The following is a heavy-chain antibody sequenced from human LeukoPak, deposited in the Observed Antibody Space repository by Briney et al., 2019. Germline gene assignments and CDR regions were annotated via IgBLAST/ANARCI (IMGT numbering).Heavy chain of an antibody. CDR3: ARGYSSGWHYYYYYMDV. J-gene: IGHJ6*03. CDR1: GGSFSGYY. D-gene: IGHD6-19*01. CDR2: INHSGST. V-gene: IGHV4-34*01. Sequence: PSETLSLTCAVYGGSFSGYYWSWIRQPPGKGLEWIGEINHSGSTNYNPSLKSRVTISVDTSKNQFSLKLSSVTAADTAVYYCARGYSSGWHYYYYYMDVWGKETTVTVSS.